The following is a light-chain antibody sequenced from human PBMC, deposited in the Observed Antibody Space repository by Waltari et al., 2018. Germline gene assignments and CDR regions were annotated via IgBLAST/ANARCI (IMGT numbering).Light chain of an antibody. CDR3: CSYGGTYNV. V-gene: IGLV2-11*01. J-gene: IGLJ1*01. CDR1: SSDVGGYNH. CDR2: DVS. Sequence: QSALTQPRSVSGSPGQSVTISCTGTSSDVGGYNHVSWFQPHPGKAPKLMIYDVSQRPSGVPDRFSGSKSGNTASLTISGLQAEDDADYYCCSYGGTYNVFGTGTKVTVL.